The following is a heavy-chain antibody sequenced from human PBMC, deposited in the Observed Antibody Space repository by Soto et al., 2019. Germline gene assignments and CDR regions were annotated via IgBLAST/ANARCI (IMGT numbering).Heavy chain of an antibody. CDR3: ARVKDYDSSGYGY. CDR1: GYSFKNYA. J-gene: IGHJ4*02. V-gene: IGHV1-3*01. Sequence: ASVKVSCKATGYSFKNYAVHWVRQAPGQRLEWMGFTNEGSGNTSFSQKFQGRITITRDTSASTAYMELRSLRSDDTAVYYCARVKDYDSSGYGYWGQGTLVTVS. CDR2: TNEGSGNT. D-gene: IGHD3-22*01.